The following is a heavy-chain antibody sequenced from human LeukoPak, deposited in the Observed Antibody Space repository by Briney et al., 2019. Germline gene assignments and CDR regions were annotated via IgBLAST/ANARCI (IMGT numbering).Heavy chain of an antibody. V-gene: IGHV5-51*01. CDR3: ARHAMDYGDYNDY. D-gene: IGHD4-17*01. J-gene: IGHJ4*02. CDR2: IWPSDSDT. Sequence: GESLKTSCKGSGYTFTNYWIGWVRQMPGKGLEWMGIIWPSDSDTRYSPSFQGQVTISADKSISTAYLQWSSLKASDTAMYYCARHAMDYGDYNDYWGQGTLVTVSS. CDR1: GYTFTNYW.